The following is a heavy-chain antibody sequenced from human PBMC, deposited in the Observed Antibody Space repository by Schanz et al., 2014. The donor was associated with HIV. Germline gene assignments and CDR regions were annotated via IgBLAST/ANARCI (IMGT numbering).Heavy chain of an antibody. D-gene: IGHD3-22*01. CDR1: GGSFSDYY. V-gene: IGHV4-34*01. CDR3: ARSYYYDGSPLPLDS. Sequence: QVQLQQWGAGLLKPSETLSLTCAVYGGSFSDYYWSWIRQPPGKGLEWIGEINHSGNTTYNPSLKSRVTISVDTLKTQFSRKMSSVTAADTAVYYCARSYYYDGSPLPLDSWGQGTLVTVSS. J-gene: IGHJ4*02. CDR2: INHSGNT.